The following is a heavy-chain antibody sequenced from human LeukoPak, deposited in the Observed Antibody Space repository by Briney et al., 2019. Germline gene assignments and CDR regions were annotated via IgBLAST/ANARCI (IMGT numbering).Heavy chain of an antibody. CDR2: IYHSGST. V-gene: IGHV4-4*02. Sequence: SETLSLTCAVSGGSISSSNWWSWVRQPPGKGLEWIGEIYHSGSTNYNPSLKSRVTISVDKSKNQFSLKLSSVTAADTAVYYCARALYSSSWTDAFDIWGQGTMVTVSS. J-gene: IGHJ3*02. CDR3: ARALYSSSWTDAFDI. CDR1: GGSISSSNW. D-gene: IGHD6-13*01.